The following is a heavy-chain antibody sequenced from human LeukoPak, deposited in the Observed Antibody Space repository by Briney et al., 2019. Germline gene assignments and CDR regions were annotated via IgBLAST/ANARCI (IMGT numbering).Heavy chain of an antibody. J-gene: IGHJ4*02. CDR3: ARDRLPYITYYYDSSGFDY. Sequence: GGSLRLSCAASGFTFSSYWMSWVRQAPGKGLEWVANIKQAGSEKYYVNSVKGRFTISRDNAKNSLYLQMNSLRAEDTAVYYCARDRLPYITYYYDSSGFDYWGQGTLVTVSS. V-gene: IGHV3-7*01. D-gene: IGHD3-22*01. CDR1: GFTFSSYW. CDR2: IKQAGSEK.